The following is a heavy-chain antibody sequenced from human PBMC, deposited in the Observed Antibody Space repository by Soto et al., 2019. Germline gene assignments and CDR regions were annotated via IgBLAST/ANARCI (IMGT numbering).Heavy chain of an antibody. Sequence: LKISCKGCGYSFTSYWIGWVRQMPGKGLEWMGIIYPGDSDTRYSPSFQGQVTISADKSISTAYLQWSSLKASDTAMYYCARSSSWYRDAFDIWGQGTMVTVSS. CDR1: GYSFTSYW. CDR3: ARSSSWYRDAFDI. V-gene: IGHV5-51*01. J-gene: IGHJ3*02. D-gene: IGHD6-13*01. CDR2: IYPGDSDT.